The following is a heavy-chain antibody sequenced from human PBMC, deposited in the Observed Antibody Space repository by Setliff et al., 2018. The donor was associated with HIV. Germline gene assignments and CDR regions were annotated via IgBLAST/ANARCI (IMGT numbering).Heavy chain of an antibody. J-gene: IGHJ4*02. D-gene: IGHD3-22*01. CDR1: GFTFDDYA. CDR2: ISSSGNTM. Sequence: PGGSLRLSCAASGFTFDDYAMHWVRQAPGKGLEWISYISSSGNTMYYADSVKGRFTISRDNAKNSLYLQVNSLRAEDTAVYYCARFRRSGYNYVEGTALAYWGQGTLVTVSS. V-gene: IGHV3-11*01. CDR3: ARFRRSGYNYVEGTALAY.